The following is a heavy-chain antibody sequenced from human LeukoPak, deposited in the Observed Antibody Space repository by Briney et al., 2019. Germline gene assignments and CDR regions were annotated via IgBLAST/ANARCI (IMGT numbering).Heavy chain of an antibody. CDR1: GASTDRRVSTNSYY. CDR2: IYNIGSV. CDR3: ATNSSGSALDY. J-gene: IGHJ4*02. D-gene: IGHD3-22*01. V-gene: IGHV4-61*05. Sequence: SETLSLTCTVSGASTDRRVSTNSYYWSWIRQVPWKGLEWIGNIYNIGSVTYKPSLRSRVTMSIDMSKKQLSLRLTSVTAADTAVYFCATNSSGSALDYWGQGILVTVSS.